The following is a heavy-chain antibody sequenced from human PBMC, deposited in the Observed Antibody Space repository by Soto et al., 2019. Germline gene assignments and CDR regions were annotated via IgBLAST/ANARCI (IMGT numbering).Heavy chain of an antibody. CDR1: GGSISSSSYY. J-gene: IGHJ6*02. CDR2: IYYSGST. Sequence: SETLSLTCTVSGGSISSSSYYWGWIRQPPGKGLEWIGSIYYSGSTYYNQSLKSRVTISVDTSKNQFSLKLSSVTAADTAVYYCARRGYSSGWYEDYYYGMDVWGQGTTVT. CDR3: ARRGYSSGWYEDYYYGMDV. V-gene: IGHV4-39*01. D-gene: IGHD6-19*01.